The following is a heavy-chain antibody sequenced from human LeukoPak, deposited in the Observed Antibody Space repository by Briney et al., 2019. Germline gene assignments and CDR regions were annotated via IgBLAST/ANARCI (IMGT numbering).Heavy chain of an antibody. CDR2: VIPIFGTA. Sequence: SVKVSCKASGGTFSSYAISWVRQAPGQGLEWMGGVIPIFGTANYAQKFQGRVTITADESTSTAYMELSSLRSEDTAVYYCATEGLYGSGSHYYYYGMDVWGQGTTVTVSS. CDR3: ATEGLYGSGSHYYYYGMDV. CDR1: GGTFSSYA. J-gene: IGHJ6*02. D-gene: IGHD3-10*01. V-gene: IGHV1-69*01.